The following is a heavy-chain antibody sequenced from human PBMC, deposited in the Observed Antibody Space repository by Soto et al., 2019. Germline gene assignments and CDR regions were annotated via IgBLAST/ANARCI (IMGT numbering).Heavy chain of an antibody. J-gene: IGHJ4*02. CDR2: MNPNSGNT. CDR3: ARGRATYYDFWSGYSSKPNMDY. D-gene: IGHD3-3*01. V-gene: IGHV1-8*01. CDR1: GYTFTSYD. Sequence: QVQLVQSGAEVKKPGASVKVSCKASGYTFTSYDINWVRQATGQGLEWMGWMNPNSGNTGYAQKFQGRVTMTRNTAISTAYMELSSLRSEDTAVYYCARGRATYYDFWSGYSSKPNMDYWGQGTLVTVSS.